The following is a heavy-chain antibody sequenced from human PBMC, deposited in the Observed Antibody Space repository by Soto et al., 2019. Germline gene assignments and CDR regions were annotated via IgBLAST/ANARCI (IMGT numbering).Heavy chain of an antibody. CDR1: GFTFDDYT. J-gene: IGHJ6*02. V-gene: IGHV3-43*01. Sequence: GGSLRLSCAASGFTFDDYTMHWVRQAPGKGLEWVSLISWDGGSTYYADSVKGRFTISRDNSKNSLYLKMNRLRNEDTALYYCAKGSSIAAHPWPYRYYYYGMDVWGQGTTVTVSS. CDR2: ISWDGGST. D-gene: IGHD6-6*01. CDR3: AKGSSIAAHPWPYRYYYYGMDV.